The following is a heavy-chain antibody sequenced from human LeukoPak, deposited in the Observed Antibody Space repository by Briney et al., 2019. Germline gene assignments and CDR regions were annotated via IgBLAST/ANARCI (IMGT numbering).Heavy chain of an antibody. Sequence: GGSLRLSCAASGFTFSSYSMNWVRQAPGKGLEWVSSISSSSSYIYYADSVKGRFTISRDNAKNSLYLQMNSLRAEDTAVYYCASQYYDFWSGYYKGYYFDYWGQGTLVTVSS. CDR1: GFTFSSYS. J-gene: IGHJ4*02. V-gene: IGHV3-21*01. D-gene: IGHD3-3*01. CDR2: ISSSSSYI. CDR3: ASQYYDFWSGYYKGYYFDY.